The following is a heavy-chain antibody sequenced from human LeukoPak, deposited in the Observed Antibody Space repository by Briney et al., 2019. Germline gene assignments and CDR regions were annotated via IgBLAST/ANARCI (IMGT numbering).Heavy chain of an antibody. CDR3: TRAAGGSLD. V-gene: IGHV4-59*12. CDR1: GGSISSYY. CDR2: IYYSGST. Sequence: ASETLSLTCTVSGGSISSYYWSWIRQPPGKGLEWIGYIYYSGSTNYNPSLTSRVTISIDTSKSQFSLKLNSVTAADTAVYYCTRAAGGSLDWGQGTLVTVSS. J-gene: IGHJ4*02. D-gene: IGHD1-26*01.